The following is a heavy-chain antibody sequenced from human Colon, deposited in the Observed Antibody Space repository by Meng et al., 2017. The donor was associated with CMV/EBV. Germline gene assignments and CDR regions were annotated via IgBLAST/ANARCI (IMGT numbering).Heavy chain of an antibody. J-gene: IGHJ4*02. Sequence: GGSLRLSCAASGFTFNNYAMHWVRQAPGKGLEWVAVISYDGNKKYYADSVKGRFTISRDNSKNTLYLQMNSLRAEDTAVYYCARSYYYYGSGYFDCWGQGTLVTISS. D-gene: IGHD3-22*01. CDR2: ISYDGNKK. CDR3: ARSYYYYGSGYFDC. CDR1: GFTFNNYA. V-gene: IGHV3-30*14.